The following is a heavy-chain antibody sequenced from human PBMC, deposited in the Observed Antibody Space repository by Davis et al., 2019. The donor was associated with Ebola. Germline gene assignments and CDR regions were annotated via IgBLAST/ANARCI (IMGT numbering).Heavy chain of an antibody. CDR2: IYPGDSGT. Sequence: GESLKISCKGSGYSFTSYWIGWVRQMPGKGLEWMGIIYPGDSGTRYSPSFQGQVTISADKSISTAYLQWSSLKASDTAMYYCARSVRGLWFGVTYYFDYWGQGTLVTVSS. CDR1: GYSFTSYW. V-gene: IGHV5-51*01. J-gene: IGHJ4*02. D-gene: IGHD3-10*01. CDR3: ARSVRGLWFGVTYYFDY.